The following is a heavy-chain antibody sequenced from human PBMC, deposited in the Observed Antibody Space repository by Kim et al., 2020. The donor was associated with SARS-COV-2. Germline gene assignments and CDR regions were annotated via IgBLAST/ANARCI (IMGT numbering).Heavy chain of an antibody. D-gene: IGHD1-26*01. V-gene: IGHV4-59*01. CDR3: ARISGRAPDY. CDR2: ST. J-gene: IGHJ4*02. Sequence: STNYNPSLKSRVTISVDTSKNQFSLKLSSVTAADTAVYYCARISGRAPDYWGQGTLVTVSS.